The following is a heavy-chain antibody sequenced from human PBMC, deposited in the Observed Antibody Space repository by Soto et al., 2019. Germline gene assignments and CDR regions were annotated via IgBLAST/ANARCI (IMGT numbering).Heavy chain of an antibody. Sequence: QLQLQESGPGLVKPSETLSLTCTVSGGSISSSSYYWGWIRQPPGKGLEWIGSIYYSGSTYYNPSLKSRVTISVDTSKNQFSLKLSSVTAADTAVYYCESGGIAAAGTGRYYYYGMDVWGQGTTVTVSS. D-gene: IGHD6-13*01. CDR2: IYYSGST. J-gene: IGHJ6*02. CDR3: ESGGIAAAGTGRYYYYGMDV. CDR1: GGSISSSSYY. V-gene: IGHV4-39*01.